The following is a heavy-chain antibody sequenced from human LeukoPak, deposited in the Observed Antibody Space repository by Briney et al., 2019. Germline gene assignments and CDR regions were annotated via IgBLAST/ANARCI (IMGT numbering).Heavy chain of an antibody. CDR1: GFTFSSYG. CDR3: TRDANWNPDY. Sequence: GGSLRLSCAASGFTFSSYGMHWVRQAPGKGLEWVANIKEDGSDKHYVDSVKGRFTISRDNAKNSLYLQMNSLRAEDTAVHYCTRDANWNPDYWGQGTLVTVSS. CDR2: IKEDGSDK. V-gene: IGHV3-7*01. D-gene: IGHD1-1*01. J-gene: IGHJ4*02.